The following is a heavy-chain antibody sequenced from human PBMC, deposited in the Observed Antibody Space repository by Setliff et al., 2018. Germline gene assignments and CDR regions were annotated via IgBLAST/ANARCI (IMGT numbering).Heavy chain of an antibody. D-gene: IGHD1-26*01. CDR1: GGSITSGRYY. CDR2: IHYSENT. Sequence: PSETLSLTCTVSGGSITSGRYYWGWIRQPPGQGLEWIASIHYSENTYYNPSLKTRVTISVDTSKNQFSLKLSFVTAADTAVYYCARHPSSGSYYGGSIFYVDDRCPGILVTVS. CDR3: ARHPSSGSYYGGSIFYVDD. J-gene: IGHJ4*02. V-gene: IGHV4-39*01.